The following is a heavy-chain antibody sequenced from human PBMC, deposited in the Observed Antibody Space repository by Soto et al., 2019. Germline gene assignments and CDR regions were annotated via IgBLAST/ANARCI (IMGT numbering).Heavy chain of an antibody. CDR2: ISSSSSTL. Sequence: GGSLRLSCAASGFTFSSYSMNWVRQAPGKGLEWVSYISSSSSTLYYADSVKGRFTISRDNAKNSLYLQMNSLRDEDTAVYYCARAEDYGDSYYYYGMDVWGQGTTVTVSS. D-gene: IGHD4-17*01. CDR1: GFTFSSYS. V-gene: IGHV3-48*02. J-gene: IGHJ6*02. CDR3: ARAEDYGDSYYYYGMDV.